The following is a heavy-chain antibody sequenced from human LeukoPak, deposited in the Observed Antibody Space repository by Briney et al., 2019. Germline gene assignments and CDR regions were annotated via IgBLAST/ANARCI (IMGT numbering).Heavy chain of an antibody. Sequence: GGSLRLSCAASGFTFSSYSMNWVRQAPGKGLEWVSSISSSSSYIYYADSVKGRFTISRDNAKNSLYLQMNSLRAEDTAVYYCARGLGAIVVVPAAIDYWGQGTLVTVSS. CDR2: ISSSSSYI. CDR3: ARGLGAIVVVPAAIDY. CDR1: GFTFSSYS. V-gene: IGHV3-21*01. D-gene: IGHD2-2*01. J-gene: IGHJ4*02.